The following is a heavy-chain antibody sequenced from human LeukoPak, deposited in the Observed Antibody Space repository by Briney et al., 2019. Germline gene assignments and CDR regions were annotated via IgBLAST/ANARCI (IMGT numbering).Heavy chain of an antibody. CDR1: GYTFTGYY. D-gene: IGHD2-15*01. CDR3: ARGSALLALSFDY. J-gene: IGHJ4*02. CDR2: INPNNGAT. V-gene: IGHV1-2*06. Sequence: ASVKVSCKASGYTFTGYYMHWVRQAPGQGLGWMGRINPNNGATNYAQKLQGRVTITGDTAISTAYMELSSLRSDDTAVYYCARGSALLALSFDYWGQGHLVTVSS.